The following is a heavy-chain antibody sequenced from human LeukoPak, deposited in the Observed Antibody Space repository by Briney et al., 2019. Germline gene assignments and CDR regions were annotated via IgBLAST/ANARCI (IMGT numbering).Heavy chain of an antibody. CDR3: ARPYFYYMDV. CDR2: IYYTGST. J-gene: IGHJ6*03. CDR1: GDSITSYY. V-gene: IGHV4-59*12. Sequence: SETLSLTCTVSGDSITSYYWSWVRQPPGKGLEWIGYIYYTGSTNYNPSLKSRVTMSVDTSKNQFSLKLSSVTAADTAVYYCARPYFYYMDVWGKGTTVTVSS.